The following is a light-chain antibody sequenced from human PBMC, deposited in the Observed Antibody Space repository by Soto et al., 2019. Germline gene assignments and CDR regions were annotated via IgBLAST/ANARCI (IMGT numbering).Light chain of an antibody. V-gene: IGKV3-20*01. CDR1: HSVSSTY. CDR3: QQYGSSPPYT. CDR2: GAS. J-gene: IGKJ2*01. Sequence: EIVLTQSPGTLSLSPGEGATLSCRASHSVSSTYLAWYQQKPGQAPRLLIYGASSRATGIPDRFSGSGSGTDFTLTISRLEPEDFAVYYCQQYGSSPPYTFGHGTKLEIK.